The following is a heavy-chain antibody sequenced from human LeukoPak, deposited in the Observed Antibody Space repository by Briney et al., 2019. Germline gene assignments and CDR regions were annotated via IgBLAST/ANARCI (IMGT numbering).Heavy chain of an antibody. J-gene: IGHJ4*02. CDR1: GFTFNIYA. Sequence: GGSLRLSCAASGFTFNIYAMIWVRQAPGKGLDCVSTIGGSGDSTNYADSVKGRFTISRDNSKNMLYLQTHSLRVEDTAVYYCAKGKGTSSSSIDWWGQGTLVTVSS. V-gene: IGHV3-23*01. CDR3: AKGKGTSSSSIDW. CDR2: IGGSGDST. D-gene: IGHD2/OR15-2a*01.